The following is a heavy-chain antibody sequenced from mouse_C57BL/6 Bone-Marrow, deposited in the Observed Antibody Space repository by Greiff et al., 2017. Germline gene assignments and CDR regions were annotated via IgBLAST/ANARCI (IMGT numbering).Heavy chain of an antibody. CDR3: ARLLPGYYYAMDY. V-gene: IGHV1-76*01. Sequence: VQLQQSVAELVRPGASVKLSCKASGYTFTDYYINWVKQRPGQGLEWIARIYPGSGNTYYNEKFKGKATLTAEKSSSTAYMQLSSLTSEDSAVYFCARLLPGYYYAMDYWGQGTSVTVSS. D-gene: IGHD1-1*01. CDR1: GYTFTDYY. J-gene: IGHJ4*01. CDR2: IYPGSGNT.